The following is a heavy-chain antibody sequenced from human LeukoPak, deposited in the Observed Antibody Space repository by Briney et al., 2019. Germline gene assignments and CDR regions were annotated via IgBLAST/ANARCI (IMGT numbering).Heavy chain of an antibody. D-gene: IGHD4-17*01. CDR3: ARRDYGDLRFDP. CDR2: ISAYIGNT. V-gene: IGHV1-18*01. CDR1: GYTFTSYG. Sequence: ASVKVSCKASGYTFTSYGISWVRQAPGQGLEWMGWISAYIGNTNYAQKLQGRVTMTTDTSTSTAYMELRSLRSDDTAVYYCARRDYGDLRFDPWGQGTLVTVSS. J-gene: IGHJ5*02.